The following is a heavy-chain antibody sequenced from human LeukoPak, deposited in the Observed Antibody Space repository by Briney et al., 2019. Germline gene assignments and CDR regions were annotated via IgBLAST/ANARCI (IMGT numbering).Heavy chain of an antibody. CDR3: ATREVRGVIPYYYYYYGMDV. CDR2: IYYSGST. Sequence: NPSETLSLTCTVSGGSISSSSYYWGWIRQPPGKGLEWIGSIYYSGSTYYNPSLKSRVTISVDTSKNQFSLKLSSVTAADTAVYYCATREVRGVIPYYYYYYGMDVWGQGTTVTVSS. V-gene: IGHV4-39*07. J-gene: IGHJ6*02. D-gene: IGHD3-10*01. CDR1: GGSISSSSYY.